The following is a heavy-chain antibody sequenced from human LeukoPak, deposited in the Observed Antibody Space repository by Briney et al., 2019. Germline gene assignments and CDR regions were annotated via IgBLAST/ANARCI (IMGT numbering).Heavy chain of an antibody. V-gene: IGHV4-34*01. J-gene: IGHJ4*02. CDR3: ARGLEAYSSGTFDY. D-gene: IGHD6-19*01. CDR2: INHSGRT. Sequence: PSETLSPTCAVYGGSFSAYYWSWVRQPPGKGVEWIGEINHSGRTKYNTYLTSRGTISVATSKNQFSLKLSSVTASDTAVYYCARGLEAYSSGTFDYWVQGNLVTVSS. CDR1: GGSFSAYY.